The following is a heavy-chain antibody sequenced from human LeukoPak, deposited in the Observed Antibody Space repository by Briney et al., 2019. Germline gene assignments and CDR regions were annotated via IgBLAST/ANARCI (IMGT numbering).Heavy chain of an antibody. CDR3: AREGLQQDNDY. CDR1: RYTFTSDY. Sequence: GASVKVSCKASRYTFTSDYMHWGRQAPGQGLEWMGIINPSGGSTSYAQKFQGRVTMTRDTSTSTVYMELSSLRSEDTAVYYCAREGLQQDNDYWGQGTLVTVSS. D-gene: IGHD5-24*01. CDR2: INPSGGST. J-gene: IGHJ4*02. V-gene: IGHV1-46*01.